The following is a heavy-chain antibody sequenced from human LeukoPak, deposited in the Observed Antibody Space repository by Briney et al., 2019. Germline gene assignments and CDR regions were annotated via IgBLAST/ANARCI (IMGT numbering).Heavy chain of an antibody. CDR2: IYYSGST. V-gene: IGHV4-59*08. Sequence: SETLSLTCTVYGGSISSYYWSWIRQPPGKGLEWIGYIYYSGSTNYNPSLKSRVTISVDTSKNQFSLKLSSVTAADTAVYYCARQACSGGSCFPFDYWGQGTLVTVSS. CDR1: GGSISSYY. CDR3: ARQACSGGSCFPFDY. D-gene: IGHD2-15*01. J-gene: IGHJ4*02.